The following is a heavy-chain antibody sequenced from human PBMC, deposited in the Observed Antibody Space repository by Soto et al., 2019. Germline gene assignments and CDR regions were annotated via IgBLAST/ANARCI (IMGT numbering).Heavy chain of an antibody. J-gene: IGHJ5*02. CDR1: GGSIGSQY. V-gene: IGHV4-59*11. Sequence: PSETLSLTCTVSGGSIGSQYWTWVRQSPGKGLEWIGHLHFRGYTNYNPSLQSRVTISSARSTNQVSLTLTSVTAADTAVYYCAKGEDYDFRSGYYRPQNWFDPWGQGTLVTVSS. CDR3: AKGEDYDFRSGYYRPQNWFDP. CDR2: LHFRGYT. D-gene: IGHD3-3*01.